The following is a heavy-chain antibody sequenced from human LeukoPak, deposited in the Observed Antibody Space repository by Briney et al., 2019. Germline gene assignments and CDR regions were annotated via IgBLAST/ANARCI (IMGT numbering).Heavy chain of an antibody. D-gene: IGHD6-19*01. CDR2: ISSSSSYI. CDR3: ARDISSGWYEEAPEYFQH. CDR1: GFTFSSYS. Sequence: GGSLRLSCAASGFTFSSYSMNWVRQAPGKGLEWVSSISSSSSYIYYADSVKGRFTISRDNAKNSLYLQMNSLRAEDTAVYYCARDISSGWYEEAPEYFQHWGQGTLVTVSS. V-gene: IGHV3-21*01. J-gene: IGHJ1*01.